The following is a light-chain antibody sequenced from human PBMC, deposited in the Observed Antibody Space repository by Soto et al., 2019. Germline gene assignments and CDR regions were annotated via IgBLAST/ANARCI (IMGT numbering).Light chain of an antibody. Sequence: EIVLTQSPATLSLSPGERDTLSCRASQSVSSYLAWYQQQPGQAPRLLIYDASNRATGIPARFSGSGFGTDFTLIISSLWPDDFAVYCCQQRSNWPTFGRGTRLEIK. J-gene: IGKJ5*01. V-gene: IGKV3-11*01. CDR2: DAS. CDR3: QQRSNWPT. CDR1: QSVSSY.